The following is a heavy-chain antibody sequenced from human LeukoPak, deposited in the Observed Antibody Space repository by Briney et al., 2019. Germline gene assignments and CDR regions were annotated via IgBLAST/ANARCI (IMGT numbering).Heavy chain of an antibody. D-gene: IGHD6-19*01. CDR1: GFTFSSYW. Sequence: GGSLRLSCAASGFTFSSYWMHWVRQTPGKGLVWVSRINSDGSSTSYADSVKGRFTISRDNAKNSLYLQMNSLRAEDTAVYYCARSGYSSGWYEAISSHYYYYYMDVWGKGTTVTISS. J-gene: IGHJ6*03. V-gene: IGHV3-74*01. CDR3: ARSGYSSGWYEAISSHYYYYYMDV. CDR2: INSDGSST.